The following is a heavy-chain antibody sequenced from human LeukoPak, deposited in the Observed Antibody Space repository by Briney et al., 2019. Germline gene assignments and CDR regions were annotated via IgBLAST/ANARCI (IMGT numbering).Heavy chain of an antibody. CDR2: INPSGGNT. V-gene: IGHV1-46*01. CDR3: ARSARDCSGGSCFSDY. Sequence: GASVKVSCKASGYTFTSYYMHWVRQAPGLGVEWMGVINPSGGNTGYAQKFQGRVSMTRDTSTSTVYMELSSLRSEDTAVYYCARSARDCSGGSCFSDYWGQGTLVTVSS. CDR1: GYTFTSYY. D-gene: IGHD2-15*01. J-gene: IGHJ4*02.